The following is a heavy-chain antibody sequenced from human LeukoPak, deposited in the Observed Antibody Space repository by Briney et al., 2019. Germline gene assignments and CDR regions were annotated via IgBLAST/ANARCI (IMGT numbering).Heavy chain of an antibody. V-gene: IGHV4-59*08. D-gene: IGHD3-3*01. CDR1: GASLSPYY. Sequence: SQTLSLTCTVSGASLSPYYWSWIRQPPGKGLEWIGYVYYSGGTNYNPSLKSRVTMSADTSKSQFSLRVTSVTAADTAVYYCARTPGYDFGLDGMDVWGQGTTVTVSS. CDR2: VYYSGGT. J-gene: IGHJ6*02. CDR3: ARTPGYDFGLDGMDV.